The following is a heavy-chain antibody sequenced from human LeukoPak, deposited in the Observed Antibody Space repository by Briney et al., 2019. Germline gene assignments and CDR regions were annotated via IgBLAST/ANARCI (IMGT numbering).Heavy chain of an antibody. J-gene: IGHJ4*02. CDR1: GFMFSDFW. Sequence: PGGSLRLSCAASGFMFSDFWMSWARQPPGKGLEWIGEINHSGSTNYNPSLKSRVTISVDTSKNQFSLKLSSVTAADTAVYYCARAPRLFRVQWLVRGDYFDYWGQGTLVTVSS. CDR3: ARAPRLFRVQWLVRGDYFDY. V-gene: IGHV4-34*01. D-gene: IGHD6-19*01. CDR2: INHSGST.